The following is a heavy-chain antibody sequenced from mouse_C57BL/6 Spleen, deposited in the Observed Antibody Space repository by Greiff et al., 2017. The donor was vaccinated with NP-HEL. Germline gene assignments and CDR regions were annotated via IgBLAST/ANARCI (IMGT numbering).Heavy chain of an antibody. CDR3: ARGLTGPHWYFDV. Sequence: EVKLMESGPGLVKPSQSLSLTCSVTGYSITSGYYWNWIRQFPGNKLEWMGYISYDGSNNYNPSLKNRISITRDTSKNQFFLKLNSVTTEDTATYYCARGLTGPHWYFDVWGTGTTVTVSS. V-gene: IGHV3-6*01. D-gene: IGHD4-1*01. CDR1: GYSITSGYY. J-gene: IGHJ1*03. CDR2: ISYDGSN.